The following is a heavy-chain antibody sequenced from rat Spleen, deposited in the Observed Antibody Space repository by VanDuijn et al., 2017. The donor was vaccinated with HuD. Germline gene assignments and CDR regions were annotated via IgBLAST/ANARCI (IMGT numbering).Heavy chain of an antibody. CDR1: GFSLTTYN. CDR2: IWGDEST. D-gene: IGHD1-11*01. V-gene: IGHV2-1*01. J-gene: IGHJ3*01. CDR3: TRSYVGYSQHWFPY. Sequence: QVQLKESGPGLVQPSQTLSLSCTVAGFSLTTYNVHWLRQPPGKGLEWMGGIWGDESTDFNSVLRSRLSISRDTSKSQVFLKMNSLQTDDTAIYFCTRSYVGYSQHWFPYWGQGTLVTVSS.